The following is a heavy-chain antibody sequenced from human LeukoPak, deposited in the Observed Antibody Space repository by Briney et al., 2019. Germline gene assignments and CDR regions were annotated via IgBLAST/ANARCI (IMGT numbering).Heavy chain of an antibody. CDR3: ARRSGGADY. CDR2: IYPGDSDT. CDR1: GYSFSTYW. V-gene: IGHV5-51*01. D-gene: IGHD3-16*01. Sequence: GESLQISCKGSGYSFSTYWIGWVRPTPGKGLEWMGIIYPGDSDTRYSPSFQGQVTISADKSITTAYLQWSSLQASDTAIYYCARRSGGADYWGQGTLVTVSS. J-gene: IGHJ4*02.